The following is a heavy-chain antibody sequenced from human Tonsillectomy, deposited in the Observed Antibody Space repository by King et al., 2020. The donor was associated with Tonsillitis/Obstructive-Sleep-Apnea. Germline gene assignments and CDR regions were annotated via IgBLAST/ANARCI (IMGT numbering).Heavy chain of an antibody. CDR3: AGASEAFYI. CDR1: GGSFSGYY. CDR2: IDHSGST. V-gene: IGHV4-34*01. J-gene: IGHJ3*02. Sequence: VQLQQWGAGLLKPSETLSLTCAVYGGSFSGYYWSWIRQPPGKGLEWIGEIDHSGSTNYNPSLKSRVTISVDTSKNLVSLKLNSVTAAGTAVYYCAGASEAFYIWGPGTMFTVSS. D-gene: IGHD6-6*01.